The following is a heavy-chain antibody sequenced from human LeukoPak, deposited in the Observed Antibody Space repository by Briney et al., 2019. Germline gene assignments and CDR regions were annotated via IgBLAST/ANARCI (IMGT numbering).Heavy chain of an antibody. D-gene: IGHD3-10*01. CDR2: ISYDGSNK. Sequence: PGGSLRLSCAASGFTFSSYGMHWVRQAPGKGLEWVAVISYDGSNKYYADSVKGRFTISRDNSKNTLYLQMNSLRAEDTAVYYCAKDLSRFGEGMDVWGQGTTVTVSS. CDR1: GFTFSSYG. J-gene: IGHJ6*02. V-gene: IGHV3-30*18. CDR3: AKDLSRFGEGMDV.